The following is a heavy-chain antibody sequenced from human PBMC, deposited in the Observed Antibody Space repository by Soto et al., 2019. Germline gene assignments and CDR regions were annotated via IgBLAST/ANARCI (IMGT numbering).Heavy chain of an antibody. V-gene: IGHV1-18*01. J-gene: IGHJ6*01. D-gene: IGHD3-9*01. Sequence: ASVKVSCKASGYTFTNHGVTWVRQAPGQGLEWMGWISAHTGKTNYAQKFQARVTMTTDTSTSTAYMELRSLTSGDTGVYSCARARYHTILSAHTCGMDLWGRGTTVTVSS. CDR3: ARARYHTILSAHTCGMDL. CDR1: GYTFTNHG. CDR2: ISAHTGKT.